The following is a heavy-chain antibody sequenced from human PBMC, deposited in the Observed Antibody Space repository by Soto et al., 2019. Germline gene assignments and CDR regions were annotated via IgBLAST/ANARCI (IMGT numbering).Heavy chain of an antibody. J-gene: IGHJ6*03. CDR2: IYYSGST. V-gene: IGHV4-31*03. CDR1: GGSISSGGYY. D-gene: IGHD2-2*02. Sequence: SETLSLTCTVSGGSISSGGYYWSWIRQHPGKGLEWIGYIYYSGSTYYNPSLKSRVTISVDTSKNQFSLKLSSVTAADTAVYYCARGSGQDCSCTSCYTYYYYYMDVWGKGTTVTVSS. CDR3: ARGSGQDCSCTSCYTYYYYYMDV.